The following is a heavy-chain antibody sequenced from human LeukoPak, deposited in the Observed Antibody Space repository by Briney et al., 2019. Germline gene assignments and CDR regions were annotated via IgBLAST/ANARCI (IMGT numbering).Heavy chain of an antibody. CDR2: IYYSGST. V-gene: IGHV4-59*01. Sequence: SETLSLTCTVSGGSLNSYYWSWIRQPPGKGLEWIGYIYYSGSTNYNPSLRSRVTISVDTSKNQFSLKLSSVTAADTAVYYCASDLRGYSSYDYWGQGTLVTVSS. CDR3: ASDLRGYSSYDY. CDR1: GGSLNSYY. D-gene: IGHD6-13*01. J-gene: IGHJ4*02.